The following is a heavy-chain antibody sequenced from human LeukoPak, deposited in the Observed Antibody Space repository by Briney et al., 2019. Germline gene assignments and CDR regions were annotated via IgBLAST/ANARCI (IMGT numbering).Heavy chain of an antibody. V-gene: IGHV3-49*04. CDR2: IRSETYGGTT. CDR1: GFTFGKDG. Sequence: GGSLRLSCTSSGFTFGKDGVSWVRQAPGKGLEWVGLIRSETYGGTTEYAASVKGRFTVSRDDSKGVAYLQMNSLESEDTAVYYCGRDRVLTEPTPHYCAMDVWGQGTTVTVSS. D-gene: IGHD1-14*01. J-gene: IGHJ6*02. CDR3: GRDRVLTEPTPHYCAMDV.